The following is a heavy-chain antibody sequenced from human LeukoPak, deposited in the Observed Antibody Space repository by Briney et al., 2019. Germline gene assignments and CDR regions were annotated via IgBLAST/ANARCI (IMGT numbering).Heavy chain of an antibody. D-gene: IGHD5-24*01. Sequence: SETLSLTCTLPEGSISGYYWSWVRQPAGKGLEWIGRIDASGSSNYNPSLRSRVSLSIDTSRDQFSLTLTSVTAADTALYFCARDRRSATVHNYFYYYMDVWGKGTTVTVSS. CDR1: EGSISGYY. CDR3: ARDRRSATVHNYFYYYMDV. CDR2: IDASGSS. V-gene: IGHV4-4*07. J-gene: IGHJ6*03.